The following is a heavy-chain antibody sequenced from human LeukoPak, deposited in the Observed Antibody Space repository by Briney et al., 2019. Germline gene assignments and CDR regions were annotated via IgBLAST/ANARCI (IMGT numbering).Heavy chain of an antibody. Sequence: PGGSLRLSCAASGSTFSSYAMSWVRQAPGKGLEWVSAISGSGGSTYYADSVKGRFTISRDNSKNTLYLQMNSLRAEDTAVYYCAKELDYDILTGYYYYYGMDVWGQGTTVTVSS. D-gene: IGHD3-9*01. CDR3: AKELDYDILTGYYYYYGMDV. CDR2: ISGSGGST. CDR1: GSTFSSYA. V-gene: IGHV3-23*01. J-gene: IGHJ6*02.